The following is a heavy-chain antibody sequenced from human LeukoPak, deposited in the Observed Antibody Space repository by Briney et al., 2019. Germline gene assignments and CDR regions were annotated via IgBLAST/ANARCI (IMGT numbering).Heavy chain of an antibody. D-gene: IGHD3-10*01. J-gene: IGHJ4*02. CDR2: INSSSSYT. CDR3: ARAYGSGSHGY. CDR1: GFSFSDYY. Sequence: GGSLRLSCAASGFSFSDYYMSWMRQAPGKGLEWVSYINSSSSYTNYADSVKGRFTISRDNAKNSLYLQMDSLRDDDTAVYYCARAYGSGSHGYWGQGTLVTVSS. V-gene: IGHV3-11*05.